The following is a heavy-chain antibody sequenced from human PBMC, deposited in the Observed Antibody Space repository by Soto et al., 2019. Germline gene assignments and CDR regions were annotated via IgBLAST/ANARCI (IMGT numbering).Heavy chain of an antibody. CDR3: ARERGYVDTAMVTYYYYYVIDV. J-gene: IGHJ6*02. V-gene: IGHV3-64*01. D-gene: IGHD5-18*01. Sequence: GGSLRLSCAASGFTFSNYAMHWVRQAPGKGLEYVSAISSNGGSTYYANSVKGRFTISRDNSKNTLYLQMGSLRAEDMAVYYCARERGYVDTAMVTYYYYYVIDVWGQGTTVTVSS. CDR2: ISSNGGST. CDR1: GFTFSNYA.